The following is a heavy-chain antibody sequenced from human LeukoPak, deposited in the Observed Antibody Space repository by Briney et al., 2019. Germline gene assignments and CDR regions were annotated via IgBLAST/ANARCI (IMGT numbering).Heavy chain of an antibody. CDR1: GGSISSYY. Sequence: PSETLSLTCTVSGGSISSYYWSWIRQPPGKGLEWIGYIYTSGSTNYNPSLKSRVTISVDTSKNQFSLKLSSVTAADTAVYYCARPDRWWYFDLWGRGTLVTVSS. J-gene: IGHJ2*01. V-gene: IGHV4-4*09. CDR2: IYTSGST. D-gene: IGHD5-24*01. CDR3: ARPDRWWYFDL.